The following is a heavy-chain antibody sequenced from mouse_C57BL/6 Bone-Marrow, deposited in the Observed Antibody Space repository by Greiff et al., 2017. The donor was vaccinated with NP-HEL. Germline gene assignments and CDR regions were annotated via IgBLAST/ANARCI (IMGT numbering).Heavy chain of an antibody. CDR1: GYTFTNYW. CDR3: ARRVGNWPHYYAMDY. J-gene: IGHJ4*01. V-gene: IGHV1-63*01. CDR2: IYPGGGYT. Sequence: QVQLQQSGAELVRPGTSVKMSCKASGYTFTNYWIGWAKQRPGHGLEWIGDIYPGGGYTNYNEKFKGKATLTADQSSSTAYMQFSSLTSEDSAIYYCARRVGNWPHYYAMDYWGQGTSVTVSS. D-gene: IGHD4-1*01.